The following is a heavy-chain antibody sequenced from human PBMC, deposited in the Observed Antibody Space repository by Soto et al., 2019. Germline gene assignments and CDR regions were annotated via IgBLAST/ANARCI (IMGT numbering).Heavy chain of an antibody. V-gene: IGHV3-48*03. CDR3: ARDPGTVGSTDAFDI. CDR1: GFVITNYE. CDR2: IGRSGSPI. J-gene: IGHJ3*02. D-gene: IGHD1-26*01. Sequence: GGAVRLLCAAHGFVITNYEMNWIRQAPGKGLEWVSYIGRSGSPIYYTDVVKGRFTISRDGAKNSLFLQMDSLRAEDTALYYCARDPGTVGSTDAFDIWGQGTMVTVSS.